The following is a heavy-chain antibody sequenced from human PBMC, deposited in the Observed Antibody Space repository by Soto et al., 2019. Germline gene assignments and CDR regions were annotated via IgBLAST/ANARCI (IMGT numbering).Heavy chain of an antibody. V-gene: IGHV4-4*02. CDR2: IYHSGST. CDR1: GGSISSSNW. J-gene: IGHJ4*02. CDR3: ARRWGEGRVDY. Sequence: QVQLQESGPGLVKPSGTLSLTCAVSGGSISSSNWWSWVRQPPGKGLEWIGEIYHSGSTNYNPSLKSRATISVDKSRNQVSLKLSSVTAADPAVYYCARRWGEGRVDYWGQGTLVTVSS. D-gene: IGHD3-10*01.